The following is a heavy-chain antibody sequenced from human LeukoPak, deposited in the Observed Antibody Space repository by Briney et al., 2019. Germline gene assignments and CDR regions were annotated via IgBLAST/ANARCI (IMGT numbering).Heavy chain of an antibody. CDR1: GGSISSNSCY. J-gene: IGHJ4*02. Sequence: SETLSLTCTVSGGSISSNSCYWGWLRPPPGKGLAWIGSIYYSGSTYYNPSLKSRVTISVDTSKNQFSLKLSSVAAADTAVYYCARHPDGYLTWSDYWGQGTLVTVSS. V-gene: IGHV4-39*01. D-gene: IGHD5-24*01. CDR3: ARHPDGYLTWSDY. CDR2: IYYSGST.